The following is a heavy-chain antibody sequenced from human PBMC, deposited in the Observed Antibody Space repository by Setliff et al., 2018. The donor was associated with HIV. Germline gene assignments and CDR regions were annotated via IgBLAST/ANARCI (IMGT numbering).Heavy chain of an antibody. D-gene: IGHD6-25*01. CDR1: GYSISSGYY. J-gene: IGHJ2*01. V-gene: IGHV4-38-2*01. CDR3: ASLSTPARYFDL. Sequence: PSETLSLTCAVSGYSISSGYYWGWIRQPPGKGLEWIGSIYYSGSTYYNPSLKSRVTISVDTSKNQFSLKLSSVTAADTAVYYCASLSTPARYFDLWGRGTLVTVSS. CDR2: IYYSGST.